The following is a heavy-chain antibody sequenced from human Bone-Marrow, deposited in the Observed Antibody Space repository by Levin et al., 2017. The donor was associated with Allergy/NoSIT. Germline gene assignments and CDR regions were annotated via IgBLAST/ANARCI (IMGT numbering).Heavy chain of an antibody. CDR2: FDPEDGET. J-gene: IGHJ4*02. CDR3: VTDPRYCIDGICYSY. V-gene: IGHV1-24*01. Sequence: GESLKISCKVSGYKLTELSIHWVRQAPGKGLEWMGGFDPEDGETIYGQKFQARFTMTEDTSTDTAYMELSNLRSEDTAVYYCVTDPRYCIDGICYSYWGQGTLLTVSS. CDR1: GYKLTELS. D-gene: IGHD2-15*01.